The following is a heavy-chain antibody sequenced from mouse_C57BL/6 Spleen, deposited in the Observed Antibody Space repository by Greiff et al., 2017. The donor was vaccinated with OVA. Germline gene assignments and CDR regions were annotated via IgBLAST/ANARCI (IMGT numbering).Heavy chain of an antibody. V-gene: IGHV1-61*01. D-gene: IGHD2-1*01. J-gene: IGHJ1*03. Sequence: QVQLQQPGAELVRPGSSVKLSCKASGYTFTSYWMDWVKQRPGQGLEWIGNIYPSDSETHYNQKFKDKATLTVDKSSSTAYMQLSSLTSEDSAVYDCERGGNYGDWDFDYWGTGTTVTVSS. CDR1: GYTFTSYW. CDR2: IYPSDSET. CDR3: ERGGNYGDWDFDY.